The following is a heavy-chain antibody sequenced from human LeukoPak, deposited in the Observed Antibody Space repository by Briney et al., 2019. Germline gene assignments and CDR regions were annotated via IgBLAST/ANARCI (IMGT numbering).Heavy chain of an antibody. CDR1: GYSISSGYY. CDR2: IYHSGST. V-gene: IGHV4-38-2*02. CDR3: ARAVQQLVLYFDY. D-gene: IGHD6-13*01. Sequence: SETLSLTCTVSGYSISSGYYWGWIRQPPGKGLEWIGSIYHSGSTYYNPSLKSRVTISVDTSKNQFSLKLSSVTAADTAVYYCARAVQQLVLYFDYWGQGPWSPSPQ. J-gene: IGHJ4*02.